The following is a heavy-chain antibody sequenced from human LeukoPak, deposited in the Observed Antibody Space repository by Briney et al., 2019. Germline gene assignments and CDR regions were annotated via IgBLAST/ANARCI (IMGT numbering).Heavy chain of an antibody. CDR1: GFTFSSYS. D-gene: IGHD3-3*01. V-gene: IGHV3-48*04. J-gene: IGHJ3*02. CDR2: ISSSSSTI. Sequence: GGSLRLSCAASGFTFSSYSMNWVRQAPGKGLEWVSYISSSSSTIYYADSVKGRFTISRDNAKNSLYLQMNSLRAEDTAVYYCARVIITIDFGAFDIWGQGTMVTVSS. CDR3: ARVIITIDFGAFDI.